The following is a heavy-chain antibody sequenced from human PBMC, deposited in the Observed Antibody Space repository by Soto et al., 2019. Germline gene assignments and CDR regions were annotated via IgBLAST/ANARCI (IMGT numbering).Heavy chain of an antibody. CDR3: ARLGHSSGWYYFDY. CDR1: GGSFDSSDYY. CDR2: ISYRGTT. D-gene: IGHD6-19*01. J-gene: IGHJ4*02. V-gene: IGHV4-39*01. Sequence: PSETLSLTCTVSGGSFDSSDYYWGWLRQPPGKGLEWIGSISYRGTTYYNPSLKSRVTISVDTSKNQFSLKLSSVTAADTAVYHCARLGHSSGWYYFDYWGQGTLVTVSS.